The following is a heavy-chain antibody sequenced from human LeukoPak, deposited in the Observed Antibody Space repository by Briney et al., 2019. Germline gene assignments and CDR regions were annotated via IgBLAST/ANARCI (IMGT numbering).Heavy chain of an antibody. CDR2: ISYGATT. D-gene: IGHD3-9*01. Sequence: SETLSLTCTVSGDSVSTFPYNWGWIRQPPGKGLEWIGTISYGATTYYKSSLKSRVTMSVDTSKNQVSLTLNSVIAADTAVYYCARHPTGYPNWFDSWGQGTLVTVSS. CDR1: GDSVSTFPYN. CDR3: ARHPTGYPNWFDS. V-gene: IGHV4-39*01. J-gene: IGHJ5*01.